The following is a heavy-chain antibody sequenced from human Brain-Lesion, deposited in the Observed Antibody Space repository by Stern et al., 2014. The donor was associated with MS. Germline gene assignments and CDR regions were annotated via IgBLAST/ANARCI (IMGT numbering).Heavy chain of an antibody. Sequence: EVQLLESGGDLVQPGRSLRLSCAAFGFPFDDYAMHWGPQAPGKGLEWGAGMSWNSGTIGYADSVKGRFTTSRDNAYSSLYLQMNSLRPEDTALYYCARDITGSSAYFAYWGQGTLVTVSS. CDR1: GFPFDDYA. J-gene: IGHJ4*02. CDR3: ARDITGSSAYFAY. V-gene: IGHV3-9*01. D-gene: IGHD1-14*01. CDR2: MSWNSGTI.